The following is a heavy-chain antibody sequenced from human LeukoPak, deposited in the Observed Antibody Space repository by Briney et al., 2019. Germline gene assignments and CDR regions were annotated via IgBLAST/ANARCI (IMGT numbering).Heavy chain of an antibody. CDR3: AREGIVVPKGGYYFDY. V-gene: IGHV1-46*01. Sequence: ASVKVSCKASGYTFTGYYMHWVRQAPGQGLEWMGIINPSGGSTSYAQKFQGRVTMTRDTSTSTVYMELSSLRSEDTAVYYCAREGIVVPKGGYYFDYWGQGTLVTVSS. CDR1: GYTFTGYY. J-gene: IGHJ4*02. D-gene: IGHD3-22*01. CDR2: INPSGGST.